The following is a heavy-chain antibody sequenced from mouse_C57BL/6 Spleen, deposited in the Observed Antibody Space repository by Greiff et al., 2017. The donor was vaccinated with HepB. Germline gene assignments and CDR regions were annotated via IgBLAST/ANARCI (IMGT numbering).Heavy chain of an antibody. D-gene: IGHD1-1*01. V-gene: IGHV1-53*01. J-gene: IGHJ4*01. CDR3: ARGEYYGKGAMDY. CDR2: INPSNGGT. Sequence: QVHVKQPGTELVKPGASVKLSCKASGYTFTSYWMHWVKQRPGQGLEWIGNINPSNGGTNYNEKFKSKATLTVDKSSSTAYMQLSSLTSEDSAVYYCARGEYYGKGAMDYWGQGTSVTVSS. CDR1: GYTFTSYW.